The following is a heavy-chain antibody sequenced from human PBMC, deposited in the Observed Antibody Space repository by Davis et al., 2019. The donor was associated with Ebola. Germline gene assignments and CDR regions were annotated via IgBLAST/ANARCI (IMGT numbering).Heavy chain of an antibody. Sequence: MPGGSLRLSCAVYGGSFSGYYWSWIRQPPGKGLEWIGEINHSGSTNYNPSLKSRVTISVDTSKNQFSLKLSSVTAADTAVYYCARGPSRYYGSGSYYRHWGQGTLVTVSS. CDR2: INHSGST. D-gene: IGHD3-10*01. V-gene: IGHV4-34*01. CDR3: ARGPSRYYGSGSYYRH. CDR1: GGSFSGYY. J-gene: IGHJ4*02.